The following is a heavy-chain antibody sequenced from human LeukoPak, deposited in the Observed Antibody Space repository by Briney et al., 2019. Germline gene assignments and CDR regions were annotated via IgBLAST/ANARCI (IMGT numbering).Heavy chain of an antibody. D-gene: IGHD2-2*01. J-gene: IGHJ5*02. CDR3: ARGGRIVVVPAAFHRTSPGRNWFDP. CDR1: GGSFSGYY. Sequence: PSETLSLTCAVYGGSFSGYYWSWIRQPPGKGLEWIGEINHSGSTNYNSSLKSRVTISVDTSKNQFSLKLSSVTAADTAVYYCARGGRIVVVPAAFHRTSPGRNWFDPWGQGTLVTVSS. CDR2: INHSGST. V-gene: IGHV4-34*01.